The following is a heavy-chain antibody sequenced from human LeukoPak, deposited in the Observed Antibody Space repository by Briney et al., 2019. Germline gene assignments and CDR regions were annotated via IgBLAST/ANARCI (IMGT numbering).Heavy chain of an antibody. D-gene: IGHD3-3*01. Sequence: KPSETLSLTCTVSGGSISSSSYYWGWIRQPPGKGLEWIGSIYYSGSTYYNPSLKSRVTISVDTSKNQFSLKLSSVTAADTAVYYCARHAGGITIFGVVISWFDPWGQGTLVTVSS. V-gene: IGHV4-39*01. CDR1: GGSISSSSYY. CDR3: ARHAGGITIFGVVISWFDP. CDR2: IYYSGST. J-gene: IGHJ5*02.